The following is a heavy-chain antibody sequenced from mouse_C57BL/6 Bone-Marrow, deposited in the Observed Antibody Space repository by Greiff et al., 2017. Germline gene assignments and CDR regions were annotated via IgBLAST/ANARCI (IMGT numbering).Heavy chain of an antibody. CDR3: VIPELRGYWYSEV. V-gene: IGHV10-1*01. J-gene: IGHJ1*03. CDR1: GFSFNTYA. Sequence: DVKLVESGGGLVQPKGSLKLSCAASGFSFNTYAMTWVRQAPGKGLEWVARISSKSNNYATYYADSVKDRFTISRDDSESMLYLRKNNKKTEDTAMYYCVIPELRGYWYSEVRGTGTTVTVSS. CDR2: ISSKSNNYAT. D-gene: IGHD1-1*01.